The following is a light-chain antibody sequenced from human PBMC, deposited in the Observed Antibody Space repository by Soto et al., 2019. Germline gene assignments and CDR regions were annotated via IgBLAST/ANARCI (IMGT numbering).Light chain of an antibody. CDR2: SNN. J-gene: IGLJ1*01. V-gene: IGLV1-44*01. CDR1: SSNIGSNT. CDR3: AAWDDSLNYV. Sequence: QPVLTQPPSASGTPGQRVTISCSGSSSNIGSNTVNWYQQPPGTAPKLLIYSNNQRPSGVPDRFSGSKSGTSASLAISGLQSEDEADYYCAAWDDSLNYVFGTGTKVTVL.